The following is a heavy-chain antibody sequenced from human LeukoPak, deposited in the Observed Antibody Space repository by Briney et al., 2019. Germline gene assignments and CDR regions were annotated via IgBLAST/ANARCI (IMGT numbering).Heavy chain of an antibody. D-gene: IGHD5-18*01. Sequence: SETLSLTCTVSGGSISSYYWSWIRRHPGKGLEWIGYIYYSGSTYYNPSLKSRVTISVDTSKNQFSLKLSSVTAADTAVYYCARGGARLYSYGYVFGYWGQGTLVTVSS. J-gene: IGHJ4*02. CDR2: IYYSGST. CDR1: GGSISSYY. CDR3: ARGGARLYSYGYVFGY. V-gene: IGHV4-59*06.